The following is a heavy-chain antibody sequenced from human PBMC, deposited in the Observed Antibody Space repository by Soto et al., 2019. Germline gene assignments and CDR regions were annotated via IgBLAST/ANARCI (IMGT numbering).Heavy chain of an antibody. CDR2: INAGNGNT. J-gene: IGHJ6*02. D-gene: IGHD4-17*01. CDR1: GYTFTSFA. Sequence: QVQLVQSGAEEKKPGASVKVSCKASGYTFTSFAMHWVRQAPGQRLEWMGWINAGNGNTKYSQNFQGRVTITRDTSASTAYMELSSLISEDTAVYYCASNPLRGDYYYYGMDVWGQGTRVTVSS. V-gene: IGHV1-3*05. CDR3: ASNPLRGDYYYYGMDV.